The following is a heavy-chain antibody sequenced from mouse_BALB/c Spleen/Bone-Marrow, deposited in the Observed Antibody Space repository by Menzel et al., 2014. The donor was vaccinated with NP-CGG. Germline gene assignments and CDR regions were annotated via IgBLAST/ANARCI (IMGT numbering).Heavy chain of an antibody. V-gene: IGHV3-2*02. J-gene: IGHJ1*01. CDR1: GYSITSDYA. CDR2: IIYSGST. CDR3: ARSADWYFDV. Sequence: EVQLQQSGPGLVKPSQSLSLTCTVTGYSITSDYAWNWIRQFPGNKLGWMGYIIYSGSTSYNPSLKSRISITRDTSNNQFFLQLNSVTTEDTATYSCARSADWYFDVWGAGTTVTVSS.